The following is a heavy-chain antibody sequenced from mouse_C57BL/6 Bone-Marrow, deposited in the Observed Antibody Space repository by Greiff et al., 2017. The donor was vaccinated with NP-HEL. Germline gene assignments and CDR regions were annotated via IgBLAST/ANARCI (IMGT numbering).Heavy chain of an antibody. Sequence: EVNVVESGPGLAKPSQTLSLTCSVTGYSITSDYWNWIRKFPGNKLEYMGYISYSGSTYYNPSLKSRISITRDTSKNQYYLQLNSVTTEDTATYYCASSLTGPSYYAMDYWGQGTSVTVSS. CDR2: ISYSGST. CDR3: ASSLTGPSYYAMDY. J-gene: IGHJ4*01. V-gene: IGHV3-8*01. D-gene: IGHD4-1*01. CDR1: GYSITSDY.